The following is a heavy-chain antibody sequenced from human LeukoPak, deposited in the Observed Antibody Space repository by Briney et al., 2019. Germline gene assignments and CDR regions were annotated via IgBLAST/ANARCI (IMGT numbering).Heavy chain of an antibody. V-gene: IGHV4-34*01. D-gene: IGHD1-7*01. CDR3: ARGRITGTRGGFDP. Sequence: SETLSLTCAVYGGSFSVYYWSWIRQPPGKGLEWIGEINHSGSTNYNPSLKSRVTISVDTSKNQFSLKLSSVTAADTAVYYCARGRITGTRGGFDPWGQGTLVTVSS. CDR1: GGSFSVYY. CDR2: INHSGST. J-gene: IGHJ5*02.